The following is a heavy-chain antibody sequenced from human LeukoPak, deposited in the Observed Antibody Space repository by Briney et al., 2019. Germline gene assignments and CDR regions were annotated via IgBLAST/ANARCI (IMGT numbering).Heavy chain of an antibody. CDR1: GFTFRRYA. D-gene: IGHD2-2*01. CDR3: AKAAIVVVTYDLYLLDY. V-gene: IGHV3-23*01. Sequence: GGSLRLSCAASGFTFRRYAMSWVRQAPGKGLEGVSAISGSGGSTYYADSVEGRFTISRDNSKNTLYLQMNSLRAEDTAVYYCAKAAIVVVTYDLYLLDYWGQGTLVTVSS. CDR2: ISGSGGST. J-gene: IGHJ4*02.